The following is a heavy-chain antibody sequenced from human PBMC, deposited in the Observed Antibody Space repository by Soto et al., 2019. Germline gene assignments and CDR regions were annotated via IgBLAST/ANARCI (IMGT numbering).Heavy chain of an antibody. CDR2: FDLENGET. Sequence: ASVKVSCKVSGYTLTELSIHWVRQAPGEGLEWMGGFDLENGETIYAQRFQGRVTMTEESSADTPYMELSSLRSEDTAVYYRAIEVRRSNQFDHWGQGTMVTVSS. D-gene: IGHD3-10*01. V-gene: IGHV1-24*01. J-gene: IGHJ4*02. CDR3: AIEVRRSNQFDH. CDR1: GYTLTELS.